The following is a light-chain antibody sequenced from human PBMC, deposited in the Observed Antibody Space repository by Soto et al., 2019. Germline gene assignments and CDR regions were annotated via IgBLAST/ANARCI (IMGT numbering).Light chain of an antibody. CDR2: GAA. Sequence: EIVLTQSPGTLSLSPGERATLSCRASQNVSHYLAWYQQKPGQAPRLLIYGAASRATGIPDRFSGSGSGTDFTLTISRLEPEDFAVYYCHLYGSSPPWTFGQGTKVDIK. J-gene: IGKJ1*01. CDR3: HLYGSSPPWT. CDR1: QNVSHY. V-gene: IGKV3-20*01.